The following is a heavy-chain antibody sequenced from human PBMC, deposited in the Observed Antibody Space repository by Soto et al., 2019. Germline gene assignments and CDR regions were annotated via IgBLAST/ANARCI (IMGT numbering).Heavy chain of an antibody. CDR3: ARDGYSGRLDGFDI. CDR2: ISYDGNNE. J-gene: IGHJ3*02. Sequence: QVQLVESGGGVVQPGRSLRLSCAASGFTFSAYTMHWVRQPPGKGLEWVAVISYDGNNERYTDPVKGRFTVSRDNSKSTLYLAMNSLKIWDTAVYYCARDGYSGRLDGFDIWGQGTMVTVSS. CDR1: GFTFSAYT. V-gene: IGHV3-30-3*01. D-gene: IGHD1-26*01.